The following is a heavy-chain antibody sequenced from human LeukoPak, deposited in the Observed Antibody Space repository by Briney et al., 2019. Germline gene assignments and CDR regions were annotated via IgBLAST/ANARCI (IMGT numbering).Heavy chain of an antibody. V-gene: IGHV4-4*07. J-gene: IGHJ4*02. Sequence: PSETLSLTCTVSGGSISSNYYWSWIRQPAGKGLEYIGRIYNSGITNYNPSLKSRVTISVDTSKNQFSLKLSSVTAADTAVYYCARDRYYYDSSARYFDYWGQGTLVTVSS. CDR1: GGSISSNYY. CDR2: IYNSGIT. CDR3: ARDRYYYDSSARYFDY. D-gene: IGHD3-22*01.